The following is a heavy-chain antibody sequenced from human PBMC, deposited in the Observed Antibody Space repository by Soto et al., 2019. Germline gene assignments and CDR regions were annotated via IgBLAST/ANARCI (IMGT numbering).Heavy chain of an antibody. CDR2: IYYSGST. J-gene: IGHJ4*02. D-gene: IGHD3-16*01. Sequence: SETLSLTCTVSGGSISNYYWSWIRQPPGKGLVWIGYIYYSGSTNYNPSLKSRVTISVDTSKNQFSLKLSSVTAADTAVYYCARRWGTTFDYWGQGTLVTVSS. CDR3: ARRWGTTFDY. CDR1: GGSISNYY. V-gene: IGHV4-59*08.